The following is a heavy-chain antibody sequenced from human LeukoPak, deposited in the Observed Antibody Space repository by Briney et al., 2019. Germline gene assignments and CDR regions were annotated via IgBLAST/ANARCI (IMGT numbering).Heavy chain of an antibody. CDR2: ISSSSSYI. CDR3: ARERYCSSTSCYAAFDI. Sequence: GGSLRLSCAAAGFTFSSYSMNWVRQAPGKGLEWVSSISSSSSYIYYADSVKDRFTISIDNAKNSLYLQMTSVRAEDTGVYYCARERYCSSTSCYAAFDIWGQGTMVTVSS. V-gene: IGHV3-21*01. J-gene: IGHJ3*02. CDR1: GFTFSSYS. D-gene: IGHD2-2*01.